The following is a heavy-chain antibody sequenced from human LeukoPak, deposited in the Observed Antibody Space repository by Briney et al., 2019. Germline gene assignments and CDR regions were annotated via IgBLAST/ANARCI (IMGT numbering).Heavy chain of an antibody. V-gene: IGHV3-21*01. CDR2: TSSSSSYI. J-gene: IGHJ4*02. Sequence: ETLSLTCAVYGGSFSGYYWSWIRQPPGKGLEWVSSTSSSSSYIYYADSVKGRFTISRDNAKNSLYLQMNSLRAEDTAVYYCARDGITMVRVIDYWGQGTLVTVSS. CDR3: ARDGITMVRVIDY. D-gene: IGHD3-10*01. CDR1: GGSFSGYY.